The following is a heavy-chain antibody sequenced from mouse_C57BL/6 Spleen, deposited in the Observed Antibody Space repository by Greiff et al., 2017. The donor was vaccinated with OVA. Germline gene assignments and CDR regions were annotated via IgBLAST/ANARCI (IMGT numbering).Heavy chain of an antibody. V-gene: IGHV1-15*01. CDR3: TRWAGYFDY. J-gene: IGHJ2*01. CDR2: IDPETGGT. CDR1: GYTFTDYE. Sequence: VQLQQSGAELVRPGASVTLSCKASGYTFTDYEMHWVKQTPVHGLEWIGAIDPETGGTAYNQKFKGKAILTADKSSSTAYMELRSLTSEDSAVYYCTRWAGYFDYWGQGTTLTVSS.